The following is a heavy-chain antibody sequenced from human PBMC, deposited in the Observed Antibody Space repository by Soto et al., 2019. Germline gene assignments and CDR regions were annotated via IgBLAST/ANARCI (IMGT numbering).Heavy chain of an antibody. CDR2: VYSSGTT. CDR1: GGSINSYW. CDR3: ARDIGSYAYGEGY. V-gene: IGHV4-4*07. Sequence: SETLSLTCSVSGGSINSYWWSWIRQPAGKGLEWIGRVYSSGTTDYNPSLNSRATLSVETSKNQFSLKLSSVTAADTAVYYCARDIGSYAYGEGYWGQGIRVTVSS. J-gene: IGHJ4*02. D-gene: IGHD3-10*01.